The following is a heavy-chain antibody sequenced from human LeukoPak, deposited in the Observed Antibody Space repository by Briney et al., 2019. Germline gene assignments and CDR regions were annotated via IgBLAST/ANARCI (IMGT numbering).Heavy chain of an antibody. CDR2: INPNSGGT. V-gene: IGHV1-2*02. CDR3: ARDELMSYYCTNGVCPNNWFDP. Sequence: ASVKVSCKASGYTFTGYYMHWVRQAPGQGLEWMGWINPNSGGTNYAQKFQGRVTMTRDTSISTAYMELSRLRSDDTAVYYCARDELMSYYCTNGVCPNNWFDPWGQGTLVTVSS. J-gene: IGHJ5*02. CDR1: GYTFTGYY. D-gene: IGHD2-8*01.